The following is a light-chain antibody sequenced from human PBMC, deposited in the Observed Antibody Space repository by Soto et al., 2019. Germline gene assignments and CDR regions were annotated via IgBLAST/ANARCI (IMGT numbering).Light chain of an antibody. CDR1: QSVSNY. CDR3: QQRSNWPPYT. J-gene: IGKJ2*01. Sequence: EVMLTQSPATLSLSPGERATLSCRASQSVSNYLGWYQQKPGQAPRLLIYDASNRATGIPARFSGSGSGTDLTLTISSLEPEDFAVYYCQQRSNWPPYTFGPGTKLEIK. V-gene: IGKV3-11*01. CDR2: DAS.